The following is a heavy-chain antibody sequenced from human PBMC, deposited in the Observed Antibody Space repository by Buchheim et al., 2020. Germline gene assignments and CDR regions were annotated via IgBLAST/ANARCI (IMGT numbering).Heavy chain of an antibody. Sequence: EVQLVESGGGLVKPGGSLRLSCAASGFTFSSYGMNWVRQAPGKGLEWVSSISSSSSYIYYADSVKGRFTISRDNAKNSLYLQMNSLRAEDTAVYYCARVDGSSWPMGYFDYWGQGTL. CDR2: ISSSSSYI. V-gene: IGHV3-21*01. CDR3: ARVDGSSWPMGYFDY. D-gene: IGHD6-13*01. CDR1: GFTFSSYG. J-gene: IGHJ4*02.